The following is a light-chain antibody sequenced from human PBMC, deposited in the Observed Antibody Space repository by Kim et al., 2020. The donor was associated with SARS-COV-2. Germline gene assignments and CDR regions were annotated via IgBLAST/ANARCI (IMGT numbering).Light chain of an antibody. CDR3: CSYAHTNTTEV. Sequence: QSITISCTGTSSDVGGFNLVSWYQQHPGAAPKLIIFEVTKRPSGVSPRFSASKSGNTASLTISGLQAEDEADYFCCSYAHTNTTEVFGGGTQLTVL. CDR1: SSDVGGFNL. V-gene: IGLV2-23*02. CDR2: EVT. J-gene: IGLJ2*01.